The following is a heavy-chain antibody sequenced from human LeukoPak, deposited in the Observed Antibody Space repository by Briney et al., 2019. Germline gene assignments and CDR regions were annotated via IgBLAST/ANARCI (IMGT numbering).Heavy chain of an antibody. CDR1: GFTFDDYA. CDR2: ISWNSGSI. Sequence: GRSLRLSCAASGFTFDDYAMHWVRQAPGKGLEWVSGISWNSGSIGYADSVKGRFTISRDNAKNSLYLQMNSLRAEDTALYYCAKGYHYDSSAYYGGFDYWGQGTLVTVSS. J-gene: IGHJ4*02. V-gene: IGHV3-9*01. D-gene: IGHD3-22*01. CDR3: AKGYHYDSSAYYGGFDY.